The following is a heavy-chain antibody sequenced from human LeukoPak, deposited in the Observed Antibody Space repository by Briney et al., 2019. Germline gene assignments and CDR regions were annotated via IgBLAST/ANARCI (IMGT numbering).Heavy chain of an antibody. D-gene: IGHD7-27*01. V-gene: IGHV1-8*01. CDR1: GYTFTYYD. J-gene: IGHJ4*02. CDR2: MSPNSGDT. Sequence: AASVTVSCTASGYTFTYYDFNWVRQATGQRLEWMGWMSPNSGDTGYAQKFQDRVTMTRNTSISTAYMELSSLRSDDTAVYYCARGPPNWGYDYWGPGTLVTVSS. CDR3: ARGPPNWGYDY.